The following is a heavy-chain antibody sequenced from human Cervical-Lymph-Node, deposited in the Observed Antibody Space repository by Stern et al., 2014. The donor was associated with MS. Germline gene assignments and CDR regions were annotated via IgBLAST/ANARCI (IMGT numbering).Heavy chain of an antibody. D-gene: IGHD6-6*01. CDR1: GFTFSDYY. J-gene: IGHJ4*02. V-gene: IGHV3-72*01. Sequence: EVQLVESGGGLVQPGGSLRLSCAASGFTFSDYYMDWVRQAPGKGLEWVARSRNKAKSYTTDYAASVKGRFTISIDDAKNSRFLQMNSLKTEDTAVYYCSRHTSSDYWGQGILVTVSS. CDR2: SRNKAKSYTT. CDR3: SRHTSSDY.